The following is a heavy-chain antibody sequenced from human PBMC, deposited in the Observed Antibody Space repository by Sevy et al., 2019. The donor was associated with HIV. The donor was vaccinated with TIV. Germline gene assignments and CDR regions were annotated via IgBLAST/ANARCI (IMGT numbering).Heavy chain of an antibody. D-gene: IGHD3-3*01. CDR1: GFTFGDYA. CDR3: TWSGSEYAFDI. J-gene: IGHJ3*02. CDR2: IRSKAYGGTT. Sequence: GGSLRLSCTASGFTFGDYAMSWVRQAPGKGLEWVGFIRSKAYGGTTEYAASVKGRFTISRDDSKSIAYLQMNSLKTEDTAVYYCTWSGSEYAFDIWGQGTKVTVSS. V-gene: IGHV3-49*04.